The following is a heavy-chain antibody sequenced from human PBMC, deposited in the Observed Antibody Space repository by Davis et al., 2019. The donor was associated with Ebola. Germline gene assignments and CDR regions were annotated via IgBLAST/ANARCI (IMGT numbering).Heavy chain of an antibody. Sequence: PGGSLRLSCAASGFTFSSYWMSWVRQAPGKGLEWVANIKQDRSEKNYVDSVMGRFTISRDNAKKSLYLQMNSLRVEDTAVFYCARDTSHGFDYWGQGTLVTVSS. V-gene: IGHV3-7*01. CDR2: IKQDRSEK. CDR1: GFTFSSYW. J-gene: IGHJ4*02. CDR3: ARDTSHGFDY.